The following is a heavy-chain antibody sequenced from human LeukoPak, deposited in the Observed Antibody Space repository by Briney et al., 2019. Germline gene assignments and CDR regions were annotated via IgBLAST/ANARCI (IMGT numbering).Heavy chain of an antibody. CDR3: AREYYYDSRGVFDP. D-gene: IGHD3-22*01. Sequence: ASVKVSCKASGGTFSSYAISWVRQAPGQGLEWMGGIIPIFGTANYAQKFQGRVTITTDESTSTAYMELSSLRSEDTAVYYCAREYYYDSRGVFDPWGQGTLVTVSS. CDR1: GGTFSSYA. J-gene: IGHJ5*02. V-gene: IGHV1-69*05. CDR2: IIPIFGTA.